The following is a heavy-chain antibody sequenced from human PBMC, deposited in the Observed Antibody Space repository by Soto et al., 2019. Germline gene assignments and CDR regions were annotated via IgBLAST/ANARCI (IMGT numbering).Heavy chain of an antibody. CDR3: ARRFARHSPYNWFDP. J-gene: IGHJ5*02. CDR1: GGSISSGDYY. Sequence: QVQLQESGPGLVKPSQTLSLTCTVSGGSISSGDYYWSWIRQPPGKGLEWIGYIYYSGSTYYNPSLKSRVIISVDTPKNQFSLKLGSVTAADTAVYYCARRFARHSPYNWFDPWGQGTLVTVSS. V-gene: IGHV4-30-4*01. CDR2: IYYSGST. D-gene: IGHD2-15*01.